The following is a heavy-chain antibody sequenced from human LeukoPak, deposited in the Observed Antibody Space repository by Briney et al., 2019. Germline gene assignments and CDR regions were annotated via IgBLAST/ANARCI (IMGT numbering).Heavy chain of an antibody. CDR1: GFTFTRYW. D-gene: IGHD3-3*01. V-gene: IGHV3-23*01. Sequence: PGGSLRLSCAASGFTFTRYWMHWVRQVPGKGLEWVSAISGSGGSTYYADSVKGRFTISRDNSKNTLYLQMNSLRAEDTAVYYCAKQGFLLDYDFWSGYMYYFDYWGQGTLVTVSS. CDR2: ISGSGGST. J-gene: IGHJ4*02. CDR3: AKQGFLLDYDFWSGYMYYFDY.